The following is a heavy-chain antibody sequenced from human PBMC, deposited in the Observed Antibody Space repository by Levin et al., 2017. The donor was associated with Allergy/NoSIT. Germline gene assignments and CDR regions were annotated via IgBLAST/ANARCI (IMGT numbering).Heavy chain of an antibody. CDR3: ARGGIRHRYCSGGSCYPDDAFDI. V-gene: IGHV4-34*01. CDR1: GGSLSDYY. J-gene: IGHJ3*02. Sequence: SETLSLNCAVYGGSLSDYYWSWIRQPPGKGLEWIGEINQSGSTNNNPSLKSRVTISVDTSKNQFSLKLSSVTAADTAVYYCARGGIRHRYCSGGSCYPDDAFDIWGQGTMVTVSS. D-gene: IGHD2-15*01. CDR2: INQSGST.